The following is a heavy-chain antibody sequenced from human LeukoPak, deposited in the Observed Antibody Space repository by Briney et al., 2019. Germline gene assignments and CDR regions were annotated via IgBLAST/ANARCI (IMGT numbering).Heavy chain of an antibody. V-gene: IGHV3-30-3*01. CDR1: GFTFSSYA. Sequence: GGSLRLSCAASGFTFSSYAMHWVRQAPGKGLEWVAVISYDGSNKYYADSVKGRFTISRDNSKNTLYLQMNSLRAEDTAVYYCARDPPGSTKRFDRGQQLFDYWGQGTLVTVSS. CDR3: ARDPPGSTKRFDRGQQLFDY. J-gene: IGHJ4*02. D-gene: IGHD1-1*01. CDR2: ISYDGSNK.